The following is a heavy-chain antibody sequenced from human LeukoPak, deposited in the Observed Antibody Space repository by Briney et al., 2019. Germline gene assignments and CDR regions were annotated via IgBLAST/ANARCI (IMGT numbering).Heavy chain of an antibody. D-gene: IGHD3-9*01. CDR2: INPNSGGT. J-gene: IGHJ3*02. Sequence: ASVKVSCKASGYTFTGYYLHWVRQAPGQGLEWMGWINPNSGGTNYAQKFQGRVTMTRDTSISTAYMELSRLRSDDTAVYYCAKSITGYLDAFDIWGQGTMVTVSS. CDR3: AKSITGYLDAFDI. CDR1: GYTFTGYY. V-gene: IGHV1-2*02.